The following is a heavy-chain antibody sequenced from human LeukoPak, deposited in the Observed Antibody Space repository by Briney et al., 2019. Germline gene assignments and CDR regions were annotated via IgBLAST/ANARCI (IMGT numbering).Heavy chain of an antibody. CDR2: LTSDGGST. V-gene: IGHV3-23*01. CDR3: AKSLVRWAFDY. D-gene: IGHD1-26*01. J-gene: IGHJ4*02. Sequence: GGSLRLSCAASGFTFSSYAMSWVRQAPGKGLEWVSSLTSDGGSTEYADSVKGRFTISRDNSKNTLYLQMNSLRAEDTALYFCAKSLVRWAFDYWGQGALVSVSS. CDR1: GFTFSSYA.